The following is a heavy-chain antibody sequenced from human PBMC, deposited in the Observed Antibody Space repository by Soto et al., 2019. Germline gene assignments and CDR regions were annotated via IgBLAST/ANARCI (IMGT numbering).Heavy chain of an antibody. Sequence: XGSLRLSCAAAGFTFSDYYMSWIRQAPGKGLEWVSYISSSSSYTNYADSVKGRFTISRDNAKNSLYLQMNSLRAEDTAVYYCAREEFGSSWRAPFDYWGQGTLVTVSS. CDR1: GFTFSDYY. CDR2: ISSSSSYT. D-gene: IGHD6-13*01. V-gene: IGHV3-11*06. CDR3: AREEFGSSWRAPFDY. J-gene: IGHJ4*02.